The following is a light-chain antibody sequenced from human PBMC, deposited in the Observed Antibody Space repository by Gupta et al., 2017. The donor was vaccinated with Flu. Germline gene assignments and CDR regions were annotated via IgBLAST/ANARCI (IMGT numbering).Light chain of an antibody. V-gene: IGKV3-15*01. Sequence: ERATLSCRASQSVSSNLAWYQQKPGQAPRLPIYGASTRATGIPARFSGSGSGTEFTLTISSLQSEDFAVYYCQQYNNWPPWTFGQGTKVEIK. J-gene: IGKJ1*01. CDR3: QQYNNWPPWT. CDR2: GAS. CDR1: QSVSSN.